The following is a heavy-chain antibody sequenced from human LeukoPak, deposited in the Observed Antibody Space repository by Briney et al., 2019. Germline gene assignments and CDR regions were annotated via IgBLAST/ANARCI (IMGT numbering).Heavy chain of an antibody. J-gene: IGHJ4*02. CDR2: VNHGGST. CDR1: GGSFSGYY. Sequence: NASETLSLTCAVYGGSFSGYYWGWIRQPPGKGLEWIGEVNHGGSTNYNPSLKSRVTISIDTSKNQFSLKLSSVTAADTAVYYCARDYVGVAGTFDYWGQGTLVTVSS. CDR3: ARDYVGVAGTFDY. D-gene: IGHD6-19*01. V-gene: IGHV4-34*01.